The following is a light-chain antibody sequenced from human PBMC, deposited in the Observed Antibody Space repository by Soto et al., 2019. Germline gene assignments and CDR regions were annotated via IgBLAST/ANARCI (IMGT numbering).Light chain of an antibody. CDR3: QQDNNWPPLT. V-gene: IGKV3-15*01. CDR1: PSVSSN. CDR2: GAS. Sequence: EIVMTQSPATLSVSPGERATLSCRASPSVSSNLAWYQQTPGQAPRLLIYGASTRATGIPARFSGSGSGTEFTLTISSLQSEDFAVYYCQQDNNWPPLTFGGGTKVEIK. J-gene: IGKJ4*01.